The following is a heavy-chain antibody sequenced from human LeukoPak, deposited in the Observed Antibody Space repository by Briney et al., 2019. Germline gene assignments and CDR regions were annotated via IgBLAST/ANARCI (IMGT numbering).Heavy chain of an antibody. J-gene: IGHJ4*02. V-gene: IGHV3-33*01. Sequence: GGSLRLSCAASGFTFSTYGMHWVRQAPGKGLEWVAVIWYDRTNKYYADSVKGRFTISRDNSKNTLYLQMISLRAEDTAVYYCARDRLTTVTTFHFDYWGQGTLVTVSS. CDR3: ARDRLTTVTTFHFDY. CDR2: IWYDRTNK. CDR1: GFTFSTYG. D-gene: IGHD4-17*01.